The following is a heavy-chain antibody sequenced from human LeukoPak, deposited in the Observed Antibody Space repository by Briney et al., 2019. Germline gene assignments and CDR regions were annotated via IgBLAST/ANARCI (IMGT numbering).Heavy chain of an antibody. J-gene: IGHJ4*02. D-gene: IGHD4-17*01. Sequence: PGGSLRLSCAASGFTFSRYSMNWVRQAPGKGLEWVSSISISSNYRYYADSVKGRFTISRDNAKKSLYLQVNSLRVEDTAVYYCARDPPYGDYDYWAQGALVTVSS. CDR3: ARDPPYGDYDY. CDR1: GFTFSRYS. V-gene: IGHV3-21*01. CDR2: ISISSNYR.